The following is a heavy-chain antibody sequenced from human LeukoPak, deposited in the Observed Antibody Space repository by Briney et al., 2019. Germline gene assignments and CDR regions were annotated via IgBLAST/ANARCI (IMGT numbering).Heavy chain of an antibody. V-gene: IGHV4-39*07. Sequence: GSLRLSCAASGFTFSSYAMSWVRQAPGKGLEWVGGIYYSGSTYYNPSLKSRVTISVDTSKNQFSLKLSSVTAADTAVYYCARGGWEQISFFDIWGQGTMVTVSS. CDR2: IYYSGST. J-gene: IGHJ3*02. CDR1: GFTFSSYA. CDR3: ARGGWEQISFFDI. D-gene: IGHD1-26*01.